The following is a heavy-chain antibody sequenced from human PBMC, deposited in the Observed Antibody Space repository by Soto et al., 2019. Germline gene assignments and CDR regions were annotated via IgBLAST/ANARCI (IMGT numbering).Heavy chain of an antibody. J-gene: IGHJ3*02. CDR1: GFAFSSHP. CDR2: ISDGGDLT. CDR3: ARRAFGSSRSFDI. D-gene: IGHD6-6*01. Sequence: PPGGSLRLSCTGSGFAFSSHPMSWVRQAPERGLEWVSGISDGGDLTYNADSVRGRFTISRDNSKNTLFLQMNSLRVEDTAVYYCARRAFGSSRSFDIWGQGTMVTV. V-gene: IGHV3-23*01.